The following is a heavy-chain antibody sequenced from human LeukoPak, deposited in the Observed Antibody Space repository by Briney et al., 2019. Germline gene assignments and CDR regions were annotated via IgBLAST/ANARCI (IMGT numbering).Heavy chain of an antibody. CDR2: FDPEDGET. CDR3: ATDTLVGATSFEGGH. V-gene: IGHV1-24*01. Sequence: ASVKVSCKVSGYTLTELSMHWVRQAPGKGLEWMGGFDPEDGETIYAQKFQGRVTMTEDTSTDTAYMELSSLRSEDTAVYYCATDTLVGATSFEGGHWGQGTLVTVSS. CDR1: GYTLTELS. J-gene: IGHJ4*02. D-gene: IGHD1-26*01.